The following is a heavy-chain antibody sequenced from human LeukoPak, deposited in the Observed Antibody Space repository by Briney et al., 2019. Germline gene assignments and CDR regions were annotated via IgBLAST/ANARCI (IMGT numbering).Heavy chain of an antibody. J-gene: IGHJ2*01. CDR2: INHSGST. D-gene: IGHD2-2*01. Sequence: PSETLSLTCAVYGGSFSGYYWSWIRQPPGKGLGWIGEINHSGSTNCNPSLKSRVTISVDTSKNQFSLKLSSVTAADTAVYYCARVGRVVVPAAKRTHWYFDLWGRGTLVTVSS. CDR1: GGSFSGYY. V-gene: IGHV4-34*01. CDR3: ARVGRVVVPAAKRTHWYFDL.